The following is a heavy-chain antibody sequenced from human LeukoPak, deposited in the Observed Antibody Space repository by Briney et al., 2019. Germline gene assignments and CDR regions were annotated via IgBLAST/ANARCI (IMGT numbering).Heavy chain of an antibody. D-gene: IGHD2-2*03. V-gene: IGHV3-23*01. J-gene: IGHJ4*02. CDR3: AKASVKMDIVVVPAAIGFDY. CDR2: ISGSGGST. Sequence: PGGSLRLSCAASGFTFSSYAMGWVRQAPGKGLEWVSAISGSGGSTYYADSVKGRFTISRDNSKNTLYLQMNSLRAEDTAVYYCAKASVKMDIVVVPAAIGFDYWGQGTLVTVSS. CDR1: GFTFSSYA.